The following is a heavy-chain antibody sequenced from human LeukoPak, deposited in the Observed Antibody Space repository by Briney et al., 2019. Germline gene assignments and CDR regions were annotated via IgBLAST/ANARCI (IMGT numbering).Heavy chain of an antibody. CDR2: IYYSGST. CDR3: ARETAYCGGDCYNWFDP. D-gene: IGHD2-21*02. CDR1: GGSFSGYY. J-gene: IGHJ5*02. V-gene: IGHV4-34*01. Sequence: SETLSLTCTVYGGSFSGYYWSWIRQPPGKGREWSGSIYYSGSTYYNPSLKSRVTISVDTSKNQFSLKLSSVTAADTAVHYCARETAYCGGDCYNWFDPWGQGTLVTVSS.